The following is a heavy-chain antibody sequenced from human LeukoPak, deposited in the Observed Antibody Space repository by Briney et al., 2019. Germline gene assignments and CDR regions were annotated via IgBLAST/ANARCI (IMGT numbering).Heavy chain of an antibody. D-gene: IGHD3-3*01. CDR1: GGSISSSSYY. CDR2: IYYSGST. CDR3: ARCRLILPGIFGVVIMGVDAFDI. Sequence: PETLSLTCTVSGGSISSSSYYWGWVRQPPGKGLEWIGSIYYSGSTYYNPSLKSRVTISVDTSKNQFSLKLSSVTAADTAVYYCARCRLILPGIFGVVIMGVDAFDIWGQGTMVTVSS. V-gene: IGHV4-39*01. J-gene: IGHJ3*02.